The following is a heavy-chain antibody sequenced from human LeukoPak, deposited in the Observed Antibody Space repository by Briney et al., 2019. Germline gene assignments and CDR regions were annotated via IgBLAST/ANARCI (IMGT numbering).Heavy chain of an antibody. CDR2: IIPIFGTA. CDR3: ARALLKDFWSGYYRTSNYYYYGMDV. D-gene: IGHD3-3*01. CDR1: GGTFSSYA. V-gene: IGHV1-69*13. Sequence: ASVKVSCKASGGTFSSYAISWVRQAPGQGLEWMGGIIPIFGTANYAQKFQGRVTITADESTSTAYMELSSLRSEDTAVYYCARALLKDFWSGYYRTSNYYYYGMDVWGQGTTVTVSS. J-gene: IGHJ6*02.